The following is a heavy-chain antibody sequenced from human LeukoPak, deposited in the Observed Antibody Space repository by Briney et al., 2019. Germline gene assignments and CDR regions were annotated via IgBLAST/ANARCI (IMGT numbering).Heavy chain of an antibody. J-gene: IGHJ6*03. CDR2: INHSGST. D-gene: IGHD1-14*01. CDR1: GGSFSNYY. CDR3: AREAATEPHYYYYMDV. Sequence: PSETLSLTCAVYGGSFSNYYWSWIRQSPGKGLEWIGEINHSGSTYYNPSLKSRVTMSVDTPKNQLSLNLSSVTAADTAVYYCAREAATEPHYYYYMDVWGKGTTVTVSS. V-gene: IGHV4-34*01.